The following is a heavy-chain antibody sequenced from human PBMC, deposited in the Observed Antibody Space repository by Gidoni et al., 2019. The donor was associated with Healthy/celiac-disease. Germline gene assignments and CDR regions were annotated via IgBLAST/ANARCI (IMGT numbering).Heavy chain of an antibody. D-gene: IGHD1-26*01. V-gene: IGHV3-66*01. Sequence: EVQLVESGGGLVQPGGSLRLSCAASGLTVSSNYMSWVRQAPGKGLEWVSVIYSGGSTYYADSVKGRFTISRDNSKNTLYLQMNSLRAEDTAVYYCARVGSYYRGGFDYWGQGTLVTVSS. CDR3: ARVGSYYRGGFDY. CDR1: GLTVSSNY. CDR2: IYSGGST. J-gene: IGHJ4*02.